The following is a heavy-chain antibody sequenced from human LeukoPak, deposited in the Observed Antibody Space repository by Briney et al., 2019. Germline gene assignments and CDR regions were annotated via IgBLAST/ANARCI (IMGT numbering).Heavy chain of an antibody. CDR2: INSDGSST. Sequence: GGSLRLSCAASGFTFSSYWMHWVRQAPGKGLVWVSRINSDGSSTSYADSVKGRFTISRDNAKNTLYLQMNSLRAEDTAVYYCARDFAGYFDWPTDAFDIWGQGTMVTVSS. D-gene: IGHD3-9*01. CDR1: GFTFSSYW. CDR3: ARDFAGYFDWPTDAFDI. V-gene: IGHV3-74*01. J-gene: IGHJ3*02.